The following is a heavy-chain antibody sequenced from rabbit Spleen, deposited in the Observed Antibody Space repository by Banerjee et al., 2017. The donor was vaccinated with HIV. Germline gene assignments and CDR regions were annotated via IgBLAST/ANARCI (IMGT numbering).Heavy chain of an antibody. D-gene: IGHD6-1*01. Sequence: EQLEESGGGLVKPEGSLTLTCKASGVSFSDKDVMCWVRQAPGKGLEWIACINTVTGKTVYASWAKGRFIMSRTSSTTVTLRMTSLTAADTATYFCARIDRDYDYVDLWGQGTLVTVS. J-gene: IGHJ4*01. CDR3: ARIDRDYDYVDL. CDR1: GVSFSDKDV. V-gene: IGHV1S45*01. CDR2: INTVTGKT.